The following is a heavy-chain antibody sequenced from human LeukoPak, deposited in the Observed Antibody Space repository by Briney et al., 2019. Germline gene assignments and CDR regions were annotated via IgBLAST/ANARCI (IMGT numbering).Heavy chain of an antibody. D-gene: IGHD6-6*01. Sequence: GASVKVSCKASGYTFTGYYMHWVRQAPGQGLEWMGWINPNSGGTNYAQKFQGRVTMTRDTSISTAYMELSRLRSDDTAVYYCAREGLAARHWYFDLWGRGTLVTVSS. CDR1: GYTFTGYY. V-gene: IGHV1-2*02. J-gene: IGHJ2*01. CDR2: INPNSGGT. CDR3: AREGLAARHWYFDL.